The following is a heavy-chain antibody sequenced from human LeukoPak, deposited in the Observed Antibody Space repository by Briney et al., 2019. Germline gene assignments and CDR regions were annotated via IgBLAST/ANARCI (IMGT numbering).Heavy chain of an antibody. D-gene: IGHD6-19*01. J-gene: IGHJ4*02. CDR3: AREKHSSGRGFDY. CDR1: GFTFSSYA. Sequence: GGSLRLSCAASGFTFSSYAMHWVRQAPGKGLEWVAVIWYDGSNKYYADSVKGRFTISRDNSKNTLYLQMNSLRAEDTAVYYCAREKHSSGRGFDYWGQGTLVTVSS. CDR2: IWYDGSNK. V-gene: IGHV3-33*08.